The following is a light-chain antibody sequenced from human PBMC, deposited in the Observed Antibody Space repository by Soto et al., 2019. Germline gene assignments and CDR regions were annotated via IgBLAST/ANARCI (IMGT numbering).Light chain of an antibody. CDR2: DAS. V-gene: IGKV1-5*01. J-gene: IGKJ2*01. CDR3: QHYDTH. Sequence: DIQMTQSPSTLSASVGDRVTITCRASHSISNWLAWHQQKPGKAPKLLIYDASSLKSGVPSRFSGSGSGTEFILIISGLQADDFSTYYWQHYDTHFGQGTKLQMK. CDR1: HSISNW.